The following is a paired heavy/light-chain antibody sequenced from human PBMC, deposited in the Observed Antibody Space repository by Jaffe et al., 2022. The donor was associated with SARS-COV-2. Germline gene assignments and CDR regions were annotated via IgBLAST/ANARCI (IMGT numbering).Light chain of an antibody. CDR3: LLYYGGAKV. Sequence: QTVVTQEPSLTVSPGGTVTLTCASSTGAVTSGYYPNWFQQKPGQAPRALIYSTSNKYSWTPARFSGSLLGGRAALTLSGVQPEDEAEYYCLLYYGGAKVFGGGTKLTVL. J-gene: IGLJ2*01. CDR1: TGAVTSGYY. CDR2: STS. V-gene: IGLV7-43*01.
Heavy chain of an antibody. V-gene: IGHV3-7*01. J-gene: IGHJ4*02. CDR3: ARDQGIAARPGEY. D-gene: IGHD6-6*01. CDR1: GFTFSSYW. CDR2: MNQDGTQK. Sequence: EVQLVESGGGLVQPGGSLRLSCAASGFTFSSYWMSWVRQAPGKGLEWMANMNQDGTQKYYVDSLRGRFTISRDNAKNSLYLQMDSLRAEDTAVYYCARDQGIAARPGEYWGQGTLVTVSS.